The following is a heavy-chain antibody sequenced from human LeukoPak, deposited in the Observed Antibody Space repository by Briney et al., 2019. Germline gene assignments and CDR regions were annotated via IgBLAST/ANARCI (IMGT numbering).Heavy chain of an antibody. CDR3: ARRELERRYFDF. J-gene: IGHJ4*02. CDR2: IYPGDPDI. V-gene: IGHV5-51*01. CDR1: GYRFTTYW. D-gene: IGHD1-1*01. Sequence: GESLKISCKGSGYRFTTYWIGWVRQMPGKGLEWMGMIYPGDPDIRYSPSFQGQVTISADKSINTAYLQWSSLKASDTAMYYCARRELERRYFDFWGQGTLVTVSS.